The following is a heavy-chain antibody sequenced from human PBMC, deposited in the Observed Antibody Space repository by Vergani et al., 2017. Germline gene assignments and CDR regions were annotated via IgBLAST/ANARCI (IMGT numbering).Heavy chain of an antibody. Sequence: QVQLVQSGAEVKKPGSSVKVSCKASGGTFSSYAISWVRQAPGQGLEWMGGNIPIFGTANYAQTFQGRVTITADESTSTAYMELSSLRSEDTAVYYCAREERMYYYGSGSYYFAFDIWGQGTMVTVSS. CDR2: NIPIFGTA. V-gene: IGHV1-69*01. CDR1: GGTFSSYA. J-gene: IGHJ3*02. CDR3: AREERMYYYGSGSYYFAFDI. D-gene: IGHD3-10*01.